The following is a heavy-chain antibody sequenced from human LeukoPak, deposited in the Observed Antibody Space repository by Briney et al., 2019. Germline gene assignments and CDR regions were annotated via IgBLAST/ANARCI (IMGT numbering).Heavy chain of an antibody. Sequence: QAGGSLRLSCAASGFTFSRYGMHWVRQAPGKGLEWVAVVSYDGDHKYYADSVKGRFTISRDNSKNTMYLQMNGLRPEDTAMYYCVKRQGPGYCSGGSGCHFDYWGQGTLVTVSS. CDR1: GFTFSRYG. CDR2: VSYDGDHK. V-gene: IGHV3-30*18. CDR3: VKRQGPGYCSGGSGCHFDY. D-gene: IGHD2-15*01. J-gene: IGHJ4*02.